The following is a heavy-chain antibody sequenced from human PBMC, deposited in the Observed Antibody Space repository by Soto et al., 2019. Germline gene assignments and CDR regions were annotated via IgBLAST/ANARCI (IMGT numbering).Heavy chain of an antibody. J-gene: IGHJ6*03. V-gene: IGHV3-7*01. D-gene: IGHD6-13*01. CDR2: IKQDGSEK. CDR1: GFTFSSFW. Sequence: GGSLRLSCAASGFTFSSFWMSWVRQAPGKGLEWVANIKQDGSEKYYVDSVKGRFTISRDNAKNSLYLQMNSLRAEDTAVYYCAREQRSPYSYYYYMDVWGKGTTVTVSS. CDR3: AREQRSPYSYYYYMDV.